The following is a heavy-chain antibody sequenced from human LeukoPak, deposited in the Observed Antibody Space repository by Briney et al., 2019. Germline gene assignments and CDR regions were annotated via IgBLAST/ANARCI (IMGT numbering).Heavy chain of an antibody. J-gene: IGHJ5*02. V-gene: IGHV3-11*06. D-gene: IGHD6-19*01. Sequence: GGSLRLSCAASGFTFGDYYMSWIRQAPGKGLEWVSSITSSSSYIYYADSVKGRFTISRDNAKNSLYLQMNSLRAEDTAVYYCAREMLAAVAAQSWGQGTLVTVSS. CDR3: AREMLAAVAAQS. CDR2: ITSSSSYI. CDR1: GFTFGDYY.